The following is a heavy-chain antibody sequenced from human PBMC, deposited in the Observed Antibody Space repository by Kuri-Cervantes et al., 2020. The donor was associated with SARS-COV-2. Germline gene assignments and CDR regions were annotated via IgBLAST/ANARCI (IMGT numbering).Heavy chain of an antibody. J-gene: IGHJ4*02. Sequence: GESLKISCEGSGFTFSDYYMSWVRQAPGKGLEWLSNISPSMAHTYYADSVRGRFTISRDNAKNSLYLQMNSLRAEDTAVYYCARDRRGVPATVFDYWGQGTLVTVSS. CDR3: ARDRRGVPATVFDY. CDR1: GFTFSDYY. V-gene: IGHV3-11*05. CDR2: ISPSMAHT. D-gene: IGHD2-2*01.